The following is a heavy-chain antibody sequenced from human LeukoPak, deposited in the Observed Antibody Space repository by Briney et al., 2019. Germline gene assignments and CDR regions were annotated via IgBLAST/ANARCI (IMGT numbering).Heavy chain of an antibody. V-gene: IGHV4-61*02. Sequence: SQTLSLTCTVSGGSISSGSYYWRWIRQPAWKGLEWIGRIYTSGSTNYNPSLKSRVTISVDTSKNQFSLKLSSVTAADTAVYYCARDKSSSFWFDPWGQGTLVTVSS. CDR1: GGSISSGSYY. CDR3: ARDKSSSFWFDP. J-gene: IGHJ5*02. D-gene: IGHD6-6*01. CDR2: IYTSGST.